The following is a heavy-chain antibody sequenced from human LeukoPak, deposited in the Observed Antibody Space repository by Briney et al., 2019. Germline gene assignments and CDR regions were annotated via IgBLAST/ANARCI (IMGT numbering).Heavy chain of an antibody. CDR2: ISYDGSNK. Sequence: PGRSLRLSCAASGFTFSAYAMHWVRQAPGKGLEWVAVISYDGSNKYYADSVKGRFTISRDNSKNTVYLQMNSLRAEDTAVYYCAREVAAAGTAFDYWGQGTPVTVSS. J-gene: IGHJ4*02. D-gene: IGHD6-13*01. V-gene: IGHV3-30-3*01. CDR3: AREVAAAGTAFDY. CDR1: GFTFSAYA.